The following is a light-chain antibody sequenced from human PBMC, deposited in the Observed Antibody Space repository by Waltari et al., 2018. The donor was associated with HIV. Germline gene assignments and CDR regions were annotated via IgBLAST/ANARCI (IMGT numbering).Light chain of an antibody. V-gene: IGLV1-47*02. Sequence: QSVLTQPPSMSGTPGQRVIISCSGTTSSIGSNSVYWYQQLPGAAPKLLIYRNNQQPSGVPDRFSGSTSGTSASLAISGLRPEDEAMYFCAAWDNALGGHVVFGGGTNLTVL. CDR3: AAWDNALGGHVV. CDR2: RNN. CDR1: TSSIGSNS. J-gene: IGLJ2*01.